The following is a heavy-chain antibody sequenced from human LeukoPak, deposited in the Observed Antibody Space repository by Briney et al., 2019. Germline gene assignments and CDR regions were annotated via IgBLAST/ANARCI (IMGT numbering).Heavy chain of an antibody. J-gene: IGHJ5*02. CDR1: GYTFTGYY. D-gene: IGHD1-14*01. Sequence: ASVKVSCKASGYTFTGYYIHWVRQAPGQGLEWMGWINPNSGGTNYAQKFQGRVTMTRDTSISTAYMELSRLRSDDTAVYYCAMHDSRNNPNWFDPWGQGTLVTVSS. V-gene: IGHV1-2*02. CDR3: AMHDSRNNPNWFDP. CDR2: INPNSGGT.